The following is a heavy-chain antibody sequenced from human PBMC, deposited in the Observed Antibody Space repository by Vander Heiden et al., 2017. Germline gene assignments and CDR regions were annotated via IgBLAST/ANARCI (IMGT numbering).Heavy chain of an antibody. V-gene: IGHV3-7*01. CDR3: ARDPLQLWLLFDY. CDR2: IKQDGSEK. D-gene: IGHD5-18*01. CDR1: GFTFSSHW. Sequence: EVRLVESGGGLVRPGGSLRLSCAASGFTFSSHWMSWVRQAPGKGLEWVANIKQDGSEKYFVDSVKGRFTISRDNAKNSLSLQMNSLRAEDTAVYYCARDPLQLWLLFDYWGLGTLVTVSS. J-gene: IGHJ4*02.